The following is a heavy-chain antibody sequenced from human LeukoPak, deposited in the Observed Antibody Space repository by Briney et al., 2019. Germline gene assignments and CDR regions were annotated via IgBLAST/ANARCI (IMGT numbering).Heavy chain of an antibody. CDR2: IYHSGST. J-gene: IGHJ6*03. V-gene: IGHV4-38-2*02. CDR1: GYSIRSGYY. CDR3: ARGMGRPYYDFWSGYYSPADYYYYYMDV. D-gene: IGHD3-3*01. Sequence: SETLSLTCTVSGYSIRSGYYWGWIRKPPGKGLEWIGSIYHSGSTYYNPSLKSRVTISVDTSKNQFSLKLSSVTAADTAVYYCARGMGRPYYDFWSGYYSPADYYYYYMDVWGKGTTVTVSS.